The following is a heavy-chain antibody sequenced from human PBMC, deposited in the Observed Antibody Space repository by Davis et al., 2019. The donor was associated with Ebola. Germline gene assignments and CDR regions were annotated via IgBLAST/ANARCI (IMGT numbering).Heavy chain of an antibody. CDR1: GGSISSSSYY. Sequence: SETLSLTCTVSGGSISSSSYYWSWIRQPPGKGLEWIGYIYYSGSTNYNPSLKSRVTISVDTSKNQFSLKLSSVTAADTAVYYCARVGYDFWSGYLSNNWFDPWGQGTLVTVSS. V-gene: IGHV4-61*01. CDR3: ARVGYDFWSGYLSNNWFDP. D-gene: IGHD3-3*01. CDR2: IYYSGST. J-gene: IGHJ5*02.